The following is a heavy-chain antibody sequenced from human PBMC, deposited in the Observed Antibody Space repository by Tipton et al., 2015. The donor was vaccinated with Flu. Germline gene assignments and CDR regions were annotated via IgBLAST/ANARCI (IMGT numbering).Heavy chain of an antibody. CDR2: ISGSGGST. Sequence: QLVQSGGGLVQPGGSLRLSCAASGFTFSNYAMSWVRQAPGKGLEWVSVISGSGGSTYYADSVKGRFTISRDNSKNTLYLHMNSLRAEDTAVYYCAKEVATITTVAGGMDVWGQGTTVSVSS. J-gene: IGHJ6*02. D-gene: IGHD5-12*01. CDR3: AKEVATITTVAGGMDV. CDR1: GFTFSNYA. V-gene: IGHV3-23*04.